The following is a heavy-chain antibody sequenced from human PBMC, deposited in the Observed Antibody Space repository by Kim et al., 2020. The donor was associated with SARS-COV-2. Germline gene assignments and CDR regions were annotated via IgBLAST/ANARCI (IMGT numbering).Heavy chain of an antibody. V-gene: IGHV4-61*02. CDR3: ARDPGYSGYDGYGMDV. Sequence: SETLSLTCTVSGGSISSGSYYWSWIRQPAGKGLEWIGRIYTSGSTNYNPSLKSRVTISVDTSKNQFSLKLSSVTAADTAVYYCARDPGYSGYDGYGMDVWGQGTTVTVSS. CDR1: GGSISSGSYY. D-gene: IGHD5-12*01. CDR2: IYTSGST. J-gene: IGHJ6*02.